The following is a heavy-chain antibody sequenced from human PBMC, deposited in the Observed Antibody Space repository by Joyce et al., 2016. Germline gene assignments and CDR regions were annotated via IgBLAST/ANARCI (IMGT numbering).Heavy chain of an antibody. Sequence: EVQLVESGGGLVKPGESLRLSCTASGFIFSSYSMTWVRQARGKGREWVSSISRDNTYIFHADSVKGRFTISRENARNALYLQMNSVRAEDTAVYYCARDVLTTVTKAYGYWGQGTLVAVSS. J-gene: IGHJ4*02. CDR2: ISRDNTYI. D-gene: IGHD4-11*01. V-gene: IGHV3-21*01. CDR3: ARDVLTTVTKAYGY. CDR1: GFIFSSYS.